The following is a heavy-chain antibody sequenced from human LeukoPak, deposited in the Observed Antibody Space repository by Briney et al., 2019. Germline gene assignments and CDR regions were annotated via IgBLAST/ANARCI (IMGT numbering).Heavy chain of an antibody. D-gene: IGHD6-6*01. CDR2: IYPGDSDT. CDR1: GYSFTNYW. V-gene: IGHV5-51*01. J-gene: IGHJ4*02. Sequence: GESLKISCKGSGYSFTNYWIGWVRQMPGKGLEWMGIIYPGDSDTRYRPSFQGQVTISADKSIATAYLQWSSLKASDTAMYYCASAGPSSSFDYWGQGTLVTASS. CDR3: ASAGPSSSFDY.